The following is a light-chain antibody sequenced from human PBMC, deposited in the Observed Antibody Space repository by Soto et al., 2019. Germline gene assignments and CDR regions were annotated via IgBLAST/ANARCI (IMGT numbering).Light chain of an antibody. J-gene: IGLJ1*01. V-gene: IGLV1-40*01. CDR1: SSNIGAGYD. CDR3: QSYDSSLSGYV. CDR2: GNS. Sequence: QSVLTQPPSMSGAPGQRVTISCTGSSSNIGAGYDVHWYQQLPGTAPKLLIYGNSNRPSGVPDRFSGSKSGTSASLAITGLQPEDEADYYCQSYDSSLSGYVFGTGTKLTVL.